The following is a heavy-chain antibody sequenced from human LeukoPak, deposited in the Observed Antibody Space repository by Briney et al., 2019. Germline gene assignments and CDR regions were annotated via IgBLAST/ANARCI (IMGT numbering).Heavy chain of an antibody. CDR3: AKDPPLVDTEGSTGYYMDV. CDR1: GFTFSSYG. J-gene: IGHJ6*03. CDR2: IHYDGTNE. V-gene: IGHV3-30*02. D-gene: IGHD5-18*01. Sequence: PGGSLRLSCAASGFTFSSYGMHWVRQAPGKGLEWVAFIHYDGTNEYYADSVKGRFTISRDNSKNTLYLQMNSLRAQDTAVYYCAKDPPLVDTEGSTGYYMDVWGKGTTVTISS.